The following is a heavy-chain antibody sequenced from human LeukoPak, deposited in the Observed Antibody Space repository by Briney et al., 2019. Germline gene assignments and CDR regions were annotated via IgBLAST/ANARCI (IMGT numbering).Heavy chain of an antibody. Sequence: SQTLSLTCTVSGFSFNSCSYYWIWIRQPAGKGLEWVGRIYTSGRTNYKPSLKSRVTISVDTSKNQFPLQLTSVTAADTAVYYCARAMRVDRFFDYWGQGILVSVSS. CDR1: GFSFNSCSYY. CDR3: ARAMRVDRFFDY. D-gene: IGHD5-12*01. CDR2: IYTSGRT. J-gene: IGHJ4*02. V-gene: IGHV4-61*02.